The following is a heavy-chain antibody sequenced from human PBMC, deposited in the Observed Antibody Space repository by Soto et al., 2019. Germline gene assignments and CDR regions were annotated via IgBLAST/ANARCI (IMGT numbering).Heavy chain of an antibody. J-gene: IGHJ4*02. Sequence: ASVKVSCKASGYTFTGYYMHWVRQAPGQGLEWMGWINPNSGGTNYAQKFQGRVTMTTDTSTSTAYMELRSLRSDDTAVYYCARGADDFWSGLIRGYLDYWGQGTLVTVSS. CDR2: INPNSGGT. CDR3: ARGADDFWSGLIRGYLDY. CDR1: GYTFTGYY. V-gene: IGHV1-2*02. D-gene: IGHD3-3*01.